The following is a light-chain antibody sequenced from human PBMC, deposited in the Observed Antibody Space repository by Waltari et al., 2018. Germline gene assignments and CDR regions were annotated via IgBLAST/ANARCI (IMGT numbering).Light chain of an antibody. V-gene: IGKV3-20*01. CDR1: QSVSRT. Sequence: LSCRASQSVSRTLAWYQQKPGQAPRLLIYGASTRATGIPERFSGGGSGTDFSLTINRLEPEDFAVYYCQHYVRLPATFGQGTKVEIK. J-gene: IGKJ1*01. CDR3: QHYVRLPAT. CDR2: GAS.